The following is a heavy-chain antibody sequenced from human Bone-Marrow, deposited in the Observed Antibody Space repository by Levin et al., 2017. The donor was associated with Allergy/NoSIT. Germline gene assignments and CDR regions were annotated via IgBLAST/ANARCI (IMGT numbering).Heavy chain of an antibody. CDR1: GFTFSSYA. D-gene: IGHD3-10*01. CDR2: ISSNGGST. Sequence: GESLKISCSASGFTFSSYAMHWVRQAPGKGLEYVSAISSNGGSTYYADSVKGRFTISRDNSKNTLYLQMSSLRAEDTAVYYCVKCGSGSNLGFFDYWGQGTLVTVSS. CDR3: VKCGSGSNLGFFDY. V-gene: IGHV3-64D*06. J-gene: IGHJ4*02.